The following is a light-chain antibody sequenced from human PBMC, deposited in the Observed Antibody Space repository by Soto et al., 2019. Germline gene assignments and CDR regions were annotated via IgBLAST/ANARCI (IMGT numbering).Light chain of an antibody. CDR3: QQYSNLIP. V-gene: IGKV1-33*01. CDR1: QDVSNY. J-gene: IGKJ5*01. Sequence: DIQMTQSPSSLSASVGDRVTITCQASQDVSNYLNWYQQKLGKAPKLLIYDASNLETGVPSRFSGSGSGTYFSFTISSLQPEEFATDYCQQYSNLIPVGQGTRLELK. CDR2: DAS.